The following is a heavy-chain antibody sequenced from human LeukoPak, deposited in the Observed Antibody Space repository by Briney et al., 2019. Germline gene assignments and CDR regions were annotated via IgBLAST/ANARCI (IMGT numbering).Heavy chain of an antibody. CDR3: ARDRGYCSSTSCRDPYYYYGMDV. CDR1: GFTFSSYA. D-gene: IGHD2-2*01. V-gene: IGHV3-33*08. CDR2: IWYDGSNK. Sequence: GRSLRLSCAASGFTFSSYAMHWVRQAPGKGLEWVAVIWYDGSNKYYADSVKGRFTISRDNSKNTLYLQMNSLRAEDTAVYYCARDRGYCSSTSCRDPYYYYGMDVWGQGTTVTVSS. J-gene: IGHJ6*02.